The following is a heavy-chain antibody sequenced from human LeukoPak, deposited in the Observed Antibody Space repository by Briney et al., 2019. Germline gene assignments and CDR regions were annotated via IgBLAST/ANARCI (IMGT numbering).Heavy chain of an antibody. D-gene: IGHD4-23*01. J-gene: IGHJ5*02. CDR2: INHSGST. Sequence: SETLSPTCAVYGGSFSGYYWSWIRQPPGKGLEWIGEINHSGSTNYNPSLKSRVTISVDTSKNQFSLKLSSVTAADTAVYYCARGLGASGNSNNWFDPWGQGTLVTVSS. CDR3: ARGLGASGNSNNWFDP. V-gene: IGHV4-34*01. CDR1: GGSFSGYY.